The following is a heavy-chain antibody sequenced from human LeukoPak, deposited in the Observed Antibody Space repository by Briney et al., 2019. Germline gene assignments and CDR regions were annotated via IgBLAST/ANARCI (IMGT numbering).Heavy chain of an antibody. J-gene: IGHJ3*02. Sequence: GGSLRHSXAASGFTVSSNYMSWVRQAPGKGMGWVSVIYSGGSTYYADSVKGRFTISRDNSKNTLYLQMNSLRAEDTAVYYCASESGEDSEDAFDIWGQGTMVTVSS. V-gene: IGHV3-66*02. CDR1: GFTVSSNY. CDR2: IYSGGST. CDR3: ASESGEDSEDAFDI. D-gene: IGHD1-26*01.